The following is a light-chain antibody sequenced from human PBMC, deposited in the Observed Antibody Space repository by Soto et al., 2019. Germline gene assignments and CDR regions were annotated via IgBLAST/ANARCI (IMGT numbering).Light chain of an antibody. Sequence: EIQRTQSPSSVSASVGDRGTIACRASQDISSWLAWYQQIPGKAPKLLIYAASALQGGVPSRFSGSGSGTHFTLTISSLQPEDFATYYCQQSESFPLTFGPGTKVDIK. CDR1: QDISSW. CDR3: QQSESFPLT. V-gene: IGKV1-12*01. CDR2: AAS. J-gene: IGKJ3*01.